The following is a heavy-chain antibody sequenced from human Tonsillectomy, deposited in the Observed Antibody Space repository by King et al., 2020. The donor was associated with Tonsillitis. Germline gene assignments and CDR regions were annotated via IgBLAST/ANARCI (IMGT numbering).Heavy chain of an antibody. CDR2: IYRGSTT. CDR1: GFTVSSNY. J-gene: IGHJ6*02. Sequence: DVQLVESGGGLVQPGGSLRLSCAASGFTVSSNYMSWVRQAPGKGLEWVSIIYRGSTTYYADPVKGRFTISRHNSKNTLFLQMNSLRGEDTAVYYCATGAPRGRSRQHGMDVWGQGTTVTVSS. D-gene: IGHD1-26*01. V-gene: IGHV3-53*04. CDR3: ATGAPRGRSRQHGMDV.